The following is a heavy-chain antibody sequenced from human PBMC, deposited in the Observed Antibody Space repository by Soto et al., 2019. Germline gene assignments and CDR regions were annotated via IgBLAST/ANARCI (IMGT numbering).Heavy chain of an antibody. J-gene: IGHJ4*02. V-gene: IGHV4-61*01. CDR2: IHYSGST. D-gene: IGHD2-21*01. CDR1: GGSVSIGTYY. Sequence: QVQRQESGPGLVKPSETLSLTCTVPGGSVSIGTYYWSWIRQPPGKGLEWIGFIHYSGSTNYNPSPKSRVTMSVDTSKNQFSLKLTSVNAADTAVYFCTRGGDAYKNGHWGQGTLDTVSS. CDR3: TRGGDAYKNGH.